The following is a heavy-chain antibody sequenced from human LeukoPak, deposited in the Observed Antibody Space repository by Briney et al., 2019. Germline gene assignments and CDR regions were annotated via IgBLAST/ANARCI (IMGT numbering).Heavy chain of an antibody. CDR1: GFTFSSYW. Sequence: GGSLRLSCAASGFTFSSYWMSWVRQAPGKGLEWVANIKKDGSEKYYVDSVKGRFTIPRDNAKNSLYLQMNSLRAEDTAVYYCAREAVGVWFRESHYFDYWGQGTLVTVSS. D-gene: IGHD3-10*01. CDR2: IKKDGSEK. CDR3: AREAVGVWFRESHYFDY. V-gene: IGHV3-7*01. J-gene: IGHJ4*02.